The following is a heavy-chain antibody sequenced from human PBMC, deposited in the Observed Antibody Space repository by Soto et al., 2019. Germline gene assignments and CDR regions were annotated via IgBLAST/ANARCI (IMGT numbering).Heavy chain of an antibody. Sequence: GGSLRLSCAASGFTFSSYGMHWVRQAPGKGLEWVAVISYDGSNKYYADSVKGRFTISRDNSKNTLYLQMNSLRAEDTAVYYCAKDRHYTSNWNYFEFDYWGQGTLVTVSS. D-gene: IGHD1-7*01. CDR1: GFTFSSYG. J-gene: IGHJ4*02. CDR3: AKDRHYTSNWNYFEFDY. CDR2: ISYDGSNK. V-gene: IGHV3-30*18.